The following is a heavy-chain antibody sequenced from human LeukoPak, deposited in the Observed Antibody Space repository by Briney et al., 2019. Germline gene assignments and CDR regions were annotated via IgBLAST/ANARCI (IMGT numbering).Heavy chain of an antibody. CDR2: ISAYNGNT. J-gene: IGHJ6*02. Sequence: ASVKVSCKASGYTFTSYGISWVRQAPGQGLQWMGWISAYNGNTNYAQKLQGRVTMTTDTSTSTAYMELRSLRSDDTAVYYCARVEAFYYYYGMDVWGQGTTVTVSS. CDR1: GYTFTSYG. CDR3: ARVEAFYYYYGMDV. V-gene: IGHV1-18*01.